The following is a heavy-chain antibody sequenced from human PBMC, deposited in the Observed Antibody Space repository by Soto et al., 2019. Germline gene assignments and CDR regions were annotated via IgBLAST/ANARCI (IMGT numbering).Heavy chain of an antibody. D-gene: IGHD6-6*01. Sequence: SQTLSLTCAISGDSVSSNSAAWNWIRQSPSRGLEWLGRTYYRSKWYNDYAVSVKSRITINPDTSKNQFSLQLISVSPEDTAVYYCAIVAVRATTGSYYYYYGMDVWGQGTTVTVSS. CDR3: AIVAVRATTGSYYYYYGMDV. V-gene: IGHV6-1*01. CDR2: TYYRSKWYN. J-gene: IGHJ6*02. CDR1: GDSVSSNSAA.